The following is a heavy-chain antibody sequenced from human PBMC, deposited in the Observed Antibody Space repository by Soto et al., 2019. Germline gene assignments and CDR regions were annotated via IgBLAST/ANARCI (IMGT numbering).Heavy chain of an antibody. CDR3: VRYCSTTLCNGVATRTFDY. V-gene: IGHV3-21*01. Sequence: GGSLRLSCAASGFTFSLYSMIWVRQAPGKGLEWVASITSSSSYIYYEDSLKGRFTISRDNAKNSLFLQLDSLRAEDTALYYCVRYCSTTLCNGVATRTFDYWGQGTLVTVSS. D-gene: IGHD2-2*01. CDR2: ITSSSSYI. CDR1: GFTFSLYS. J-gene: IGHJ4*02.